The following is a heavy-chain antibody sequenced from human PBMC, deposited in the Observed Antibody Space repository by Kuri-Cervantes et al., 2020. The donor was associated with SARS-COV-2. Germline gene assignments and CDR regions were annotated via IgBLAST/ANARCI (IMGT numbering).Heavy chain of an antibody. CDR3: EGKYQLLL. Sequence: GESLKISCGASGFTFKTYTMNWVRQAPGKALQWISSISGSGSYIYYADSLRGRFTISRDDAKNSLYLQMNSLRAEDTAVYYCEGKYQLLLWGQGTLVTVSS. V-gene: IGHV3-21*04. CDR1: GFTFKTYT. CDR2: ISGSGSYI. D-gene: IGHD2-2*01. J-gene: IGHJ4*02.